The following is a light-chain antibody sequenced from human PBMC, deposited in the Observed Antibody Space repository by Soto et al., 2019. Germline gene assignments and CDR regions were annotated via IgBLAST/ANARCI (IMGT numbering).Light chain of an antibody. CDR3: LLSYRCDYV. Sequence: QAVVTQEPSLTVSPGGKVILTCGSTTGPVTTGHYPYWFQQKPGQAPRPLVYDTANIFSWTPVRFSGSLVGGKAALTLSGAQPDDEAEYYCLLSYRCDYVFGPGTKVTVL. J-gene: IGLJ1*01. CDR1: TGPVTTGHY. V-gene: IGLV7-46*01. CDR2: DTA.